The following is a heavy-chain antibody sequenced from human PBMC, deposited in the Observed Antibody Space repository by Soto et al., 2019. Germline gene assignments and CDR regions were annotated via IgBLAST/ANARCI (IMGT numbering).Heavy chain of an antibody. Sequence: QVQLVQSGAEVKKPGASVKVSCKASGYTFTSYGISWVRQAPGQGREWMGWISAYNGNTNYAQKLQGRVTMTTDTSTSTAYMELRSLRSDDTAVYYCAREGILRYFDWPPKDPKANWFDPWGQGTLVTVSS. CDR3: AREGILRYFDWPPKDPKANWFDP. V-gene: IGHV1-18*01. D-gene: IGHD3-9*01. CDR1: GYTFTSYG. CDR2: ISAYNGNT. J-gene: IGHJ5*02.